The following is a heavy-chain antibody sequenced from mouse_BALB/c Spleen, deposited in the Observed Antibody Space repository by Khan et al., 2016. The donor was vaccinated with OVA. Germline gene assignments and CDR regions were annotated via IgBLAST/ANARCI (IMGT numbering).Heavy chain of an antibody. D-gene: IGHD1-2*01. CDR1: GYSITSGYG. J-gene: IGHJ2*01. CDR3: ARTARITY. Sequence: EVELVESGPGLVKPSQSLSLTCTVTGYSITSGYGWNWIRQFPGNKLEWMGYISYSGSTNYNPSLKSRISITRDTSKNQFFLQLNSVTTEDTATYYCARTARITYWGQGTTLTVSS. V-gene: IGHV3-2*02. CDR2: ISYSGST.